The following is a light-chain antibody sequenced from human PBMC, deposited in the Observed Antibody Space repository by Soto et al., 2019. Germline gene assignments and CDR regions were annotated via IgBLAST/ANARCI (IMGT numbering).Light chain of an antibody. CDR3: QQYTDWPLT. CDR1: QSISYN. V-gene: IGKV3D-15*01. CDR2: GAS. J-gene: IGKJ1*01. Sequence: EILMTQSPATQSLSPGERATLSCRASQSISYNLAWYQQKPGQAPRLLIYGASSRATGVPDRFSGSGSGTDFTLTISRLEPEDFAVYYCQQYTDWPLTFGQGTKVDIK.